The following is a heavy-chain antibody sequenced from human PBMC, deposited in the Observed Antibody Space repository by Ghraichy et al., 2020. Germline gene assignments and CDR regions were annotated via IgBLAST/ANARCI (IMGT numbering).Heavy chain of an antibody. CDR2: IYYSGST. Sequence: SQTLSLTCTVSGGSISSYYWSWIRQPPGKGLEWIGYIYYSGSTNYNPSLKSRVTISVDTSKNQFSLKLSSVTAADTAVYYCARDRGSSGYDSDWFDPWGQGTLVTVSS. J-gene: IGHJ5*02. V-gene: IGHV4-59*01. CDR3: ARDRGSSGYDSDWFDP. CDR1: GGSISSYY. D-gene: IGHD5-12*01.